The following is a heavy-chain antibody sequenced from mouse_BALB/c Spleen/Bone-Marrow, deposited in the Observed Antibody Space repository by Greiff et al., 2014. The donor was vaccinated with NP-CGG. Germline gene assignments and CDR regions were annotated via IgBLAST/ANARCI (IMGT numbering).Heavy chain of an antibody. J-gene: IGHJ2*01. CDR3: ARPKGFALDY. CDR1: GYTFTDYT. Sequence: QVQLKESGAELASPGASVKMSCKASGYTFTDYTIQWVKQRPGQGLEWIGYVNPRSGYANYNQKFKDKATSTADKSSSTAFMQLSSLTSEDSAVYYCARPKGFALDYWGQGTALTVSS. V-gene: IGHV1-4*01. CDR2: VNPRSGYA.